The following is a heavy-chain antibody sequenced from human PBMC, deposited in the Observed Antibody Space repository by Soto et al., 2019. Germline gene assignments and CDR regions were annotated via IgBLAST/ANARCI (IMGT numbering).Heavy chain of an antibody. CDR3: ARDRVYGSHDCHYYYGMDV. CDR1: GFTFSGYS. D-gene: IGHD3-10*01. J-gene: IGHJ6*02. Sequence: PGGSLRLSCVASGFTFSGYSMNWVRQAPGKGLEWISSISGPTNYIYYADSVKGRFTISRDNVKNLLYLQMDGLRAEDTAVYYCARDRVYGSHDCHYYYGMDVWGQGTTVTVSS. CDR2: ISGPTNYI. V-gene: IGHV3-21*01.